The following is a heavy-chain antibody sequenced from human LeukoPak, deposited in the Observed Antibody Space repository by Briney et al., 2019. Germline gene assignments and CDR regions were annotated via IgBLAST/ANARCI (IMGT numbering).Heavy chain of an antibody. CDR1: GYSFSSYW. CDR2: IYPGDSET. Sequence: GESLKISCKGSGYSFSSYWICWVRQMPGKGLEWMAIIYPGDSETKYSPSFQAQVTISVDKSISTAYLQWSSLKASDTAIYYCARLLGADYYDPSGRSVGYYIDYWGQGTLLTVSS. V-gene: IGHV5-51*01. D-gene: IGHD3-22*01. J-gene: IGHJ4*02. CDR3: ARLLGADYYDPSGRSVGYYIDY.